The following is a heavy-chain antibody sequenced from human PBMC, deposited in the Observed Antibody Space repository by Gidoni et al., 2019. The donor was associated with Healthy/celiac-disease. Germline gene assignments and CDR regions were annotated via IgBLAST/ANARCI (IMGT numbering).Heavy chain of an antibody. J-gene: IGHJ4*02. CDR2: ISWNSGSI. V-gene: IGHV3-9*01. CDR3: AKEEARTFDY. Sequence: EVQLVESGGGLVQPGRSLRLSCAASGFTFDDYAMHWVRQAPGKGLEWVSGISWNSGSIGYADSVKGRFTISRDNAKNSLYLQMNSLRAEDTALYYCAKEEARTFDYWGQGTLVTVSS. CDR1: GFTFDDYA. D-gene: IGHD2-8*01.